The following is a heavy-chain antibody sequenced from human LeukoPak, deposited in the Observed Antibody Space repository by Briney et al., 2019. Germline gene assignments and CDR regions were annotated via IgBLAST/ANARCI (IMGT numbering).Heavy chain of an antibody. J-gene: IGHJ4*02. CDR2: IYYSGST. CDR1: GGSISSYY. V-gene: IGHV4-59*08. CDR3: ARHDSSGWPTYDY. Sequence: NPSETLSLTCTVSGGSISSYYWSWIRQPPGKGLEWIGYIYYSGSTNYNPSLKSRVTISVDTSKNQFSLKLSSVTAADTAVYYCARHDSSGWPTYDYWGQGTLVTVSS. D-gene: IGHD6-19*01.